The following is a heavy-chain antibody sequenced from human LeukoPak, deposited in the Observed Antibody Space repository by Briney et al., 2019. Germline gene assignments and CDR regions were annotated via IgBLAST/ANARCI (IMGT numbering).Heavy chain of an antibody. CDR3: ARAKSVRYSSGWYTDY. CDR2: INPNSGGT. CDR1: GYTFTGYY. D-gene: IGHD6-19*01. V-gene: IGHV1-2*02. J-gene: IGHJ4*02. Sequence: ASVKVSCKASGYTFTGYYMHWVRQAPGQALEWMGWINPNSGGTNYAQKFHGRVTMTSDTSISTAYMELSRLRSDDTAVYYCARAKSVRYSSGWYTDYWGQGTLVTVSS.